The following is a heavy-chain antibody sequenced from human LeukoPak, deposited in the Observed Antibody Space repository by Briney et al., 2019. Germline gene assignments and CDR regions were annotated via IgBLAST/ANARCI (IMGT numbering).Heavy chain of an antibody. Sequence: SETLSLTCTVSGGSISSYYWSWIRQPAGKGLEWIGRIYTSGSTNYNPSLKSRVTMSVDTSKNQFSLKLSSVTAADTAVYYCARSRRGIVGASGWFDPWGQGTLVTVSS. CDR2: IYTSGST. D-gene: IGHD1-26*01. CDR3: ARSRRGIVGASGWFDP. J-gene: IGHJ5*02. V-gene: IGHV4-4*07. CDR1: GGSISSYY.